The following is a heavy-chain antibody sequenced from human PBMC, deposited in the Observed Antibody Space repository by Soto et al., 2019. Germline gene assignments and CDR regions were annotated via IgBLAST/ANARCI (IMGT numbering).Heavy chain of an antibody. CDR3: ARFPMIFGVVGNWFDP. V-gene: IGHV4-59*01. CDR2: IYYSGST. CDR1: GGSISSYY. Sequence: SETLSLTCTVSGGSISSYYWSWIRQPPGKGLEWIGYIYYSGSTNYNPSLKSRVTISVDTSKNQFSLKLSSVTAADTAVYYCARFPMIFGVVGNWFDPWGQGTLVTVPS. J-gene: IGHJ5*02. D-gene: IGHD3-3*01.